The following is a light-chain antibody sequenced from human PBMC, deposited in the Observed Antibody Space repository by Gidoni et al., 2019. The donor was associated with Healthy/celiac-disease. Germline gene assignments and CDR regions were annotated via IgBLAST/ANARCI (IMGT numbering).Light chain of an antibody. CDR1: SSNIGSNY. J-gene: IGLJ3*02. Sequence: TISCSGSSSNIGSNYVYWYQQLPGTAPKLLIYRNNQRPSGVPDRLSGSKSGTSASLAISGLRSEDEADYYCAAWDDSLSGPNWVFGGGTKLTVL. CDR3: AAWDDSLSGPNWV. V-gene: IGLV1-47*01. CDR2: RNN.